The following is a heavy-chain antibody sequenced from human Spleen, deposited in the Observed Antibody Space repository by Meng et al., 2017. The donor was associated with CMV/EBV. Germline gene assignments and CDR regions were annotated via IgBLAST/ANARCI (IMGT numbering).Heavy chain of an antibody. CDR2: IHFDGSNE. J-gene: IGHJ5*02. D-gene: IGHD2/OR15-2a*01. CDR3: ARAANFLNERDWFDP. CDR1: GFRFSSYG. Sequence: AGFRFSSYGMHWVRQSPGKGLEWVAFIHFDGSNEKYGESLRGRFTISRDNSKKTVNLQMNSLRIEDTALYYCARAANFLNERDWFDPWGQGTLVTVSS. V-gene: IGHV3-30*02.